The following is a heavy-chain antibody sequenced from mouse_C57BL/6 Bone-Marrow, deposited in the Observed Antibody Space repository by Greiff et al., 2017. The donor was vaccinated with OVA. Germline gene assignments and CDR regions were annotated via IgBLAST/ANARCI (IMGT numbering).Heavy chain of an antibody. Sequence: QVQLQQPGAELVRPGTSVKLSCKASGYTFTSYWMHWVKQRPGQGLEWIGVIDPSDSYTTYNQKFKGKATLTVDTSSSTAYMHLSSLTSEDSAVYYCARSDYGFYYAMDYWGQGTSVTVSS. CDR2: IDPSDSYT. D-gene: IGHD2-4*01. V-gene: IGHV1-59*01. J-gene: IGHJ4*01. CDR1: GYTFTSYW. CDR3: ARSDYGFYYAMDY.